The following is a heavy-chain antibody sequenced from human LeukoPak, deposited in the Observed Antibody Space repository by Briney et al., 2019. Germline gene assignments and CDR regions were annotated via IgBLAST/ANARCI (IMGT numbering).Heavy chain of an antibody. V-gene: IGHV4-59*01. Sequence: PSETLSLTCTVSGDSISGYYWSWIRQPPGKGLEWIGYVYHTGHTHYSPSLKSRVTVSLDTSRNQVSLILSSVTAADTAVYYCARDDSSGPAINYWGQGTLVTVSS. CDR1: GDSISGYY. CDR3: ARDDSSGPAINY. D-gene: IGHD3-22*01. CDR2: VYHTGHT. J-gene: IGHJ4*02.